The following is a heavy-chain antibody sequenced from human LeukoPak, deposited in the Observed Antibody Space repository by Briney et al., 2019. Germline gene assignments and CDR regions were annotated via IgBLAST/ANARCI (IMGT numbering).Heavy chain of an antibody. V-gene: IGHV3-74*01. J-gene: IGHJ4*02. CDR3: ARVRYCSSSSCYVYFEY. D-gene: IGHD2-2*01. CDR1: GFTFSNYW. Sequence: GGSLRLSCAASGFTFSNYWVHWVRQVPGKGLVWVSHINSDGTNTDYADSVKGRFTISRDNAKNTLYLQMNSLRAEDTAVYYCARVRYCSSSSCYVYFEYWGQGTLVTVSS. CDR2: INSDGTNT.